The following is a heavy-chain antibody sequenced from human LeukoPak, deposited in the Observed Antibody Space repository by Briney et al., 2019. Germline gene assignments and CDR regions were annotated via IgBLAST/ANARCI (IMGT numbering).Heavy chain of an antibody. Sequence: PSETLSLTCALSRYSISSGYYWGWIRQPPGKGLEGIGSIDHSGSTDYNPSPRSRATISVDTSKNQFSLKLSAVPAADTDVYYCARDKKEEVPDAAGWFDPWGQGTLVTVSP. CDR3: ARDKKEEVPDAAGWFDP. D-gene: IGHD2-2*01. V-gene: IGHV4-38-2*02. CDR2: IDHSGST. J-gene: IGHJ5*02. CDR1: RYSISSGYY.